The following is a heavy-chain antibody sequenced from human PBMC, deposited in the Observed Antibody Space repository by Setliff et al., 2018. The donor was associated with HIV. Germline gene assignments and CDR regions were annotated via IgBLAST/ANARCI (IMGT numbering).Heavy chain of an antibody. CDR3: ARARTDYYDRRRRSHYYIDV. D-gene: IGHD3-22*01. CDR1: GYTFTGYY. V-gene: IGHV1-2*02. J-gene: IGHJ6*03. CDR2: INPNSGGT. Sequence: AASVKVSCKASGYTFTGYYMHWVRQAPGQGLEWMGWINPNSGGTNYAQKFQGRVTMTRDTSISTAYMELSRLRSDDTAVYYCARARTDYYDRRRRSHYYIDVWARGATVTVSS.